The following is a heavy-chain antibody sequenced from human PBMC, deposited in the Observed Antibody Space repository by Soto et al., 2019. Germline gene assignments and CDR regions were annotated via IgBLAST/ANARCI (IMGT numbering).Heavy chain of an antibody. CDR3: ARLGFPGANYFDS. CDR2: IYPGDSET. CDR1: GYNFTTFW. J-gene: IGHJ4*02. Sequence: PGESLKISCKGSGYNFTTFWIGWVRQMPGKGLEWMGIIYPGDSETKYSPDFEGQVTISADRSTNTAYLQWRSLRASDTAMYYCARLGFPGANYFDSWGLGTLVTVSS. V-gene: IGHV5-51*01. D-gene: IGHD3-10*01.